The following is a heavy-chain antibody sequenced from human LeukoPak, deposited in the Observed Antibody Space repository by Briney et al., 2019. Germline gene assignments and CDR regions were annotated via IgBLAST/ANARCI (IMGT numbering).Heavy chain of an antibody. Sequence: SETLSLTCTVSGASISSYYWSWIRQPAGKGLEWIGRIYTSGSTNYNPSLKSRVTMSVDTSKNHFSLKLSSVTAADTAVYYCASRSSIWSGYQDTLYYFDSWGQGTLVTVSS. J-gene: IGHJ4*02. D-gene: IGHD3-3*01. CDR1: GASISSYY. V-gene: IGHV4-4*07. CDR2: IYTSGST. CDR3: ASRSSIWSGYQDTLYYFDS.